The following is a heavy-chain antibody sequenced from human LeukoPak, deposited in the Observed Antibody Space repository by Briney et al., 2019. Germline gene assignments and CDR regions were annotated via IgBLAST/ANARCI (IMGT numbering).Heavy chain of an antibody. Sequence: PSGTLSLTCAVSGGSICSSNWWSWVRQPPGKGLEWIGSIYHSGSTYYNPSLKSRVTISVDTSKNQFSLKLSSVTAADTAVYYCARVGNYGSGSYYMPIGGWGQGTMVTVSS. CDR2: IYHSGST. J-gene: IGHJ3*01. CDR1: GGSICSSNW. CDR3: ARVGNYGSGSYYMPIGG. D-gene: IGHD3-10*01. V-gene: IGHV4-4*02.